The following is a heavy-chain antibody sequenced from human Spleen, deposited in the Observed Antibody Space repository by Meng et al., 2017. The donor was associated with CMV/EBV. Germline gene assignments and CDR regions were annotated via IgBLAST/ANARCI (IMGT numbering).Heavy chain of an antibody. D-gene: IGHD3-22*01. CDR2: VSTHNGNT. CDR3: ARVPAPYYYDTSGPFDY. V-gene: IGHV1-18*01. CDR1: GGTFSSYP. J-gene: IGHJ4*02. Sequence: ASVKVSCKASGGTFSSYPITWVRQAPGQGLEWMGWVSTHNGNTIYAKKFQGRVTMTADTSTSTAYVELTSLRSDDTAVYYCARVPAPYYYDTSGPFDYWGQGTLVTVSS.